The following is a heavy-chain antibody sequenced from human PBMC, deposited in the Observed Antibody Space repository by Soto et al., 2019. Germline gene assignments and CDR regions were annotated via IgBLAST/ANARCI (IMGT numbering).Heavy chain of an antibody. J-gene: IGHJ6*02. Sequence: QEQLVESGGGVVQPGRSLRLSCAASGFTFSSYAMHWVRQAPGKGLEWVSVISYDGSYKYYADSVKGRFTISRDNSKNTLYLQMNSLRAEDTAVYYCARDLGGYDILTGYYEVAGGMDVWGQGTTVTVSS. CDR2: ISYDGSYK. CDR1: GFTFSSYA. V-gene: IGHV3-30-3*01. CDR3: ARDLGGYDILTGYYEVAGGMDV. D-gene: IGHD3-9*01.